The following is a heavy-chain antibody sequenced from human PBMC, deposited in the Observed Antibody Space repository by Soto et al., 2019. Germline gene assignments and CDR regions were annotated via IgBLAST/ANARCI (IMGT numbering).Heavy chain of an antibody. D-gene: IGHD3-16*01. J-gene: IGHJ4*02. CDR1: GFSLDTWGVG. CDR2: IYWDDDK. CDR3: ARALGSWGSYYFDH. V-gene: IGHV2-5*02. Sequence: QITLKESGPTLMRPTQTLTLTCTVSGFSLDTWGVGVGWIRQSPGKAPEWLALIYWDDDKRYSPSLKNRLTITKDTSKNQVVLTLTNMDPVDTVTYYCARALGSWGSYYFDHWGQGTLVTVSS.